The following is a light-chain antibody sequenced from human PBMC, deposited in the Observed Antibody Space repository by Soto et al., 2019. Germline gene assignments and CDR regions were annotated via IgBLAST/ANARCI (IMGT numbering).Light chain of an antibody. CDR3: QPYYNYPLT. J-gene: IGKJ4*01. Sequence: AIRMTQSPSSFSASTGDRVTITCRASQGISSYLAWYQQKPGKAPKLLIYTASTLQSGVPSRFSGSGSGTDFTLTISCLQSEDFATYYCQPYYNYPLTFGGGTKVEIK. CDR1: QGISSY. V-gene: IGKV1-8*01. CDR2: TAS.